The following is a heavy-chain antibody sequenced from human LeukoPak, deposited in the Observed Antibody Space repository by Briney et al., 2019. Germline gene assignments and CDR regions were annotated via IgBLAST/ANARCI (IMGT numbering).Heavy chain of an antibody. Sequence: GGFLTLSCAASGFTFSSYWMRCASHPRGKGRGWVANIKQDGSEKYYVDSVTGRFTISRDNAKNSLYLQMNSLRAEDTAVYYCARDPLLGVVPAALLGYYMDVWGKGATVTVSS. CDR3: ARDPLLGVVPAALLGYYMDV. CDR1: GFTFSSYW. V-gene: IGHV3-7*01. D-gene: IGHD2-2*01. CDR2: IKQDGSEK. J-gene: IGHJ6*03.